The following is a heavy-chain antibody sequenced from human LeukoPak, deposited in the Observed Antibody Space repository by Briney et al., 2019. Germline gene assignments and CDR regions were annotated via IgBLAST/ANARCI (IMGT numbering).Heavy chain of an antibody. CDR1: GFNFRKHW. J-gene: IGHJ4*02. Sequence: GGSLRLSCAATGFNFRKHWMSWVRQSIGKGLECVAKIQEDGNGMHYVDSVKGRFTLSRDDARNSLYLQMNNLRVEDTAIYYCARDYAGGWIDYWGQGIMVTVSS. CDR3: ARDYAGGWIDY. D-gene: IGHD3-10*02. CDR2: IQEDGNGM. V-gene: IGHV3-7*01.